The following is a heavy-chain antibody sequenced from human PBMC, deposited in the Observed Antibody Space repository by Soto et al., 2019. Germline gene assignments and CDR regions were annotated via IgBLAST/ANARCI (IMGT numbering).Heavy chain of an antibody. Sequence: PGGSLRLSCAASGFPFSSYAMSWVRQAPGKGLEWVSAISGSGGSTYYADSVKGRFTISGDNSKNTLYLQMNSLRAEDTAVYYCAKDPRNYDILTATLEYYGMDVWGQGTTVTVSS. V-gene: IGHV3-23*01. CDR2: ISGSGGST. J-gene: IGHJ6*02. CDR3: AKDPRNYDILTATLEYYGMDV. D-gene: IGHD3-9*01. CDR1: GFPFSSYA.